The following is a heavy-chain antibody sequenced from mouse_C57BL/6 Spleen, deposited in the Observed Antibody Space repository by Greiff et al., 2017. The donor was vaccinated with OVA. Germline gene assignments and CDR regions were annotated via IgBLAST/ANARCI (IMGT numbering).Heavy chain of an antibody. Sequence: VKLMESGAELVRPGASVKLSCKASGYTFTDYYINWVKQRPGQGLEWIARIYPGSGNTYYNEKFKGKATLTAEKSSSTAYMQLSSLTSEDSAVYFCARATTGGFDYWGQGTTLTVSS. CDR3: ARATTGGFDY. V-gene: IGHV1-76*01. D-gene: IGHD1-1*01. J-gene: IGHJ2*01. CDR1: GYTFTDYY. CDR2: IYPGSGNT.